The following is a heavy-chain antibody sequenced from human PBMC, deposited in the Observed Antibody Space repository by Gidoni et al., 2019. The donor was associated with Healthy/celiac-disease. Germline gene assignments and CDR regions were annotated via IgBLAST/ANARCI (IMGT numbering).Heavy chain of an antibody. J-gene: IGHJ4*02. V-gene: IGHV4-34*01. CDR2: INHSGST. CDR3: ARPYTRGDY. Sequence: QLPLQPWGAGLFKPSETLSLTCAVYGGSFSGYYWSWIRHPPRKGLEWIGEINHSGSTNYNPSLKRRVTISVDTSKNQFSLKLSSVTAADTAVYCWARPYTRGDYWGQGTLVTVSS. CDR1: GGSFSGYY. D-gene: IGHD3-10*01.